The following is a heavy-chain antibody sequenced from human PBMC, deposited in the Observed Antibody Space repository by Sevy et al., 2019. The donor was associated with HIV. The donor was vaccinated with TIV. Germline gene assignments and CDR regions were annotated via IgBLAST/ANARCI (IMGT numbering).Heavy chain of an antibody. J-gene: IGHJ4*02. V-gene: IGHV1-18*04. CDR1: GYTFTSYG. CDR3: AREGSGSYLPPSDY. CDR2: ISAYNGNT. D-gene: IGHD1-26*01. Sequence: ASVKVSYKASGYTFTSYGISWVRQAPGQGLEWMGWISAYNGNTNYAQKLQGRVTMTTDTSTSTAYMELRSLRSEDTAVYYCAREGSGSYLPPSDYWGQGTLVTVSS.